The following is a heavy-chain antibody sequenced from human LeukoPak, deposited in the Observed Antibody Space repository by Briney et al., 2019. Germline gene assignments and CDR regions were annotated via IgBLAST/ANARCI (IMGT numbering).Heavy chain of an antibody. D-gene: IGHD6-13*01. CDR1: GASISSYY. J-gene: IGHJ5*02. Sequence: SETLSLTCTVSGASISSYYWSWIRQPPGKGLEWIGHIYYSGSTNYNPSLKSRVTISVDTSKNQFSLELTSVAAADTAVYYCARRSIPAEGSFDPWGQGTLVTVSS. V-gene: IGHV4-59*08. CDR2: IYYSGST. CDR3: ARRSIPAEGSFDP.